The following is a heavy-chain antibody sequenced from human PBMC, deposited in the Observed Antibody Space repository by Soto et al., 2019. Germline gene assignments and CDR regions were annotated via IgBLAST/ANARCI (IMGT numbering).Heavy chain of an antibody. CDR2: LSAYNGDT. D-gene: IGHD1-26*01. CDR1: GYTFINYG. V-gene: IGHV1-18*01. CDR3: ARWSAIVGGAEALDV. J-gene: IGHJ3*01. Sequence: QVQLVQSGAEVKKPGASVRVSCKTSGYTFINYGITWVRQAPGQGLEWMGWLSAYNGDTSSSEKLQDRFTMTTDTYTNTVYMDMRSLTSADPAVYYCARWSAIVGGAEALDVWGQGTMVIVSS.